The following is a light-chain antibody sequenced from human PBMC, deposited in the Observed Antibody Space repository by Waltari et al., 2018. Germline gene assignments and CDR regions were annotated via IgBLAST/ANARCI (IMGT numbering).Light chain of an antibody. V-gene: IGKV4-1*01. J-gene: IGKJ4*01. CDR1: RSVLYQPNNKNY. CDR3: LQHKSYPLT. CDR2: WAS. Sequence: DIVMTQSPDSLAVSLGERATINCKSSRSVLYQPNNKNYLAWYQQKPGQPPKLIIYWASIRESGVPEPFSGSGSETEFTLTIDSLQPEDFATDYCLQHKSYPLTFGGGTKVEIK.